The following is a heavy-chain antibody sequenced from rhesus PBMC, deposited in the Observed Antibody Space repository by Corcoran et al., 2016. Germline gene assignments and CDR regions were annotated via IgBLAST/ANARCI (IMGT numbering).Heavy chain of an antibody. V-gene: IGHV3-178*01. J-gene: IGHJ4*01. CDR2: ISSTGGST. CDR1: GLTFRYHY. D-gene: IGHD6-25*01. CDR3: AGAKGGSWNPFDY. Sequence: VQLVESGGGLAMAGGSVRLSAAGHGLTFRYHYLDRFCHASGKGLEWVSGISSTGGSTWYSDSVKGRFTISRENAKNTLYLQMDSLRAEDTAVYYCAGAKGGSWNPFDYWGQGVLVTVSS.